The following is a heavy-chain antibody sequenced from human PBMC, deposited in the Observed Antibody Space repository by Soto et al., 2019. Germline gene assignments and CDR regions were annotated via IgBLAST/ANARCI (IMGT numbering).Heavy chain of an antibody. Sequence: ASVKVSCKASGDTFSSYAFSWVRQAPGQGLEWMGGIIPIFGTANYAQKFQGRVTMTADKSTSTAYMELSSLRSEDTAVYYCARPLYYDFWNGGMDVWGQGTAVTVSS. CDR3: ARPLYYDFWNGGMDV. V-gene: IGHV1-69*06. CDR2: IIPIFGTA. J-gene: IGHJ6*02. CDR1: GDTFSSYA. D-gene: IGHD3-3*01.